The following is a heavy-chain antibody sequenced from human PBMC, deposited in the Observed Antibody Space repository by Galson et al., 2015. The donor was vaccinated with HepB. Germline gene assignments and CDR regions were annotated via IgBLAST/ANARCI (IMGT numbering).Heavy chain of an antibody. J-gene: IGHJ4*02. D-gene: IGHD4-17*01. CDR3: ARQYGAAGWKIEGYYFDN. CDR2: IYDGGTNSGSA. CDR1: GGSIRSYY. V-gene: IGHV4-59*01. Sequence: SETLSLTCTVSGGSIRSYYWSWIRQPPGKGLEYIGNIYDGGTNSGSANYNPSLKSRVTISVDRSKNQFSLRLSSVTAADTAIYYCARQYGAAGWKIEGYYFDNWGQGTLVTVSS.